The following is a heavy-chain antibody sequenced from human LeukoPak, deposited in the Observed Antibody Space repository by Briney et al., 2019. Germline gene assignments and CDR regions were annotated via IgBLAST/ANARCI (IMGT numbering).Heavy chain of an antibody. CDR3: ARDRSSGWSPLPDY. D-gene: IGHD6-19*01. V-gene: IGHV3-48*03. Sequence: GGSLRLSCAAAGFTFSSYGMNWVRQAPGKGLEWVSYISSSGSTIYYADSVKGRFTISRDNAKNSLYLQMNSLRAEDTAVYYCARDRSSGWSPLPDYWGQGTLVTVSS. J-gene: IGHJ4*02. CDR2: ISSSGSTI. CDR1: GFTFSSYG.